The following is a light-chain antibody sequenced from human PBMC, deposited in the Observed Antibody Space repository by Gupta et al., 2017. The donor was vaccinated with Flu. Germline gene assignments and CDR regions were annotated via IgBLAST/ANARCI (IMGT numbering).Light chain of an antibody. Sequence: CTLSASVGDRGTITCRASQSIRSWLAWYHQKPGQAPRLLIHKASTLESGVPSRFSGSEYGTEFTLTINNRQPDDFGTYYCQHDNSYNEFVFGHGTKVEI. CDR3: QHDNSYNEFV. J-gene: IGKJ3*01. V-gene: IGKV1-5*03. CDR1: QSIRSW. CDR2: KAS.